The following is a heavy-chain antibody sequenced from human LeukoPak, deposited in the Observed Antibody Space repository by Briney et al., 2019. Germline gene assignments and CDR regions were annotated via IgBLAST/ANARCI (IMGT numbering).Heavy chain of an antibody. CDR3: ARDSVTTGYYFDY. D-gene: IGHD4-17*01. CDR2: INPNSGGT. V-gene: IGHV1-2*02. CDR1: GYTFTGYY. Sequence: ASVKVSCKASGYTFTGYYMHWVRQAPGQGLEWMGWINPNSGGTNYAQKFQGRVTMTRDTSISTAYMELSRLRSDDTAVYYCARDSVTTGYYFDYWGQGTLVTVSS. J-gene: IGHJ4*02.